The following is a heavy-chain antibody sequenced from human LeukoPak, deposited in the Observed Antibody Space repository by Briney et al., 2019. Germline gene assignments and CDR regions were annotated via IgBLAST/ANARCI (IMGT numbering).Heavy chain of an antibody. J-gene: IGHJ4*02. D-gene: IGHD4-17*01. CDR3: ARGPTMTTDY. Sequence: SETLSLTCTVSXDSISSYYWSWIRQPPGKGLEWIGYIYYSGSTNYNPSLKSRVTISVDTSKNQFSLNLSSVTAADTAVYYCARGPTMTTDYWGQGTLVTVSS. CDR2: IYYSGST. V-gene: IGHV4-59*01. CDR1: XDSISSYY.